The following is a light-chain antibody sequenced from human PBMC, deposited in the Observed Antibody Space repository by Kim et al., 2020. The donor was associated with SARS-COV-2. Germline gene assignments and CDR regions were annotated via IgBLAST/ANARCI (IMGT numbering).Light chain of an antibody. J-gene: IGKJ3*01. V-gene: IGKV1-9*01. CDR1: HGISSY. Sequence: DIQLTQSPSFLSASVGDRVTITCRASHGISSYLAWYQQKPGKAPKLLIYAASTLQSGVPSRFSGSGSGTEFTLTISSLQPEDFATYYCQQLNSYPPPFGPGTKVDIK. CDR3: QQLNSYPPP. CDR2: AAS.